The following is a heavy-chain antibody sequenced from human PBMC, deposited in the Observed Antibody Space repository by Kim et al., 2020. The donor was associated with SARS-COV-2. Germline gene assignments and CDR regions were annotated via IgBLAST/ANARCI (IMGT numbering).Heavy chain of an antibody. Sequence: SETLSLTCAVYGGSFSGYYWSWIRQPPGKGLEWIGEINHSGSTNYNPSLKSRVTISVDTSKNQFSLKLSSVTAADTAVYYCARGRRRDYDFWRIDYWGQG. D-gene: IGHD3-3*01. CDR3: ARGRRRDYDFWRIDY. V-gene: IGHV4-34*01. J-gene: IGHJ4*02. CDR2: INHSGST. CDR1: GGSFSGYY.